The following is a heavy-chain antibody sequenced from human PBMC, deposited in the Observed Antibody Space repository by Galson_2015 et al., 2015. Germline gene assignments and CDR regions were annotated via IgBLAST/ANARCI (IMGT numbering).Heavy chain of an antibody. CDR1: GGSISSYY. V-gene: IGHV4-59*01. CDR2: IYYSGST. Sequence: ETLSLTCTVSGGSISSYYWSWIRQPPGKGLEWIGYIYYSGSTNYNPSPKSRVTISVDTSKNQFSLKLSSVTAADTAVYYCARAGAVEMATNYGGYFDYWGQGTLVTVSS. CDR3: ARAGAVEMATNYGGYFDY. J-gene: IGHJ4*02. D-gene: IGHD5-24*01.